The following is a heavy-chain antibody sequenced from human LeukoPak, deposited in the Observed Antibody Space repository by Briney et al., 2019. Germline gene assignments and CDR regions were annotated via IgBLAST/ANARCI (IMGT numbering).Heavy chain of an antibody. CDR2: IDTFKGNT. CDR1: GYTFINCG. D-gene: IGHD2-2*01. CDR3: ARDYCRDTSCQHGLFDY. Sequence: ASVKVSCTASGYTFINCGISGVRQAPGEGLQWLGWIDTFKGNTTYVQRLQGRVTMTMDTSTSTAYMELRSLRSDDTAVYYCARDYCRDTSCQHGLFDYWGQGTLVTVSS. J-gene: IGHJ4*02. V-gene: IGHV1-18*01.